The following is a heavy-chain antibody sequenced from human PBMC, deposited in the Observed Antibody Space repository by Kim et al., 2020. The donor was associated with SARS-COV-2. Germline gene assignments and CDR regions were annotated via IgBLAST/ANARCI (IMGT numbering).Heavy chain of an antibody. CDR3: ARGITDYDILTGYYYY. D-gene: IGHD3-9*01. Sequence: SETLSLTCTVSGGSISSSSYYWGWIRQPPGKGLEWIGSIYYSGSTYYNPSLKSRVTISVDTSKNQFSLKLSSVTAADTAVYYCARGITDYDILTGYYYY. V-gene: IGHV4-39*01. CDR2: IYYSGST. CDR1: GGSISSSSYY. J-gene: IGHJ6*01.